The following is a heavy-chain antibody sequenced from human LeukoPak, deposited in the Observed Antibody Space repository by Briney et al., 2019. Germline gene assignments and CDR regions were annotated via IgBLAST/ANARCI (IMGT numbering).Heavy chain of an antibody. D-gene: IGHD3-22*01. CDR1: GGSFSGYY. Sequence: SETLSLTCAVYGGSFSGYYWSWIRQTPGKGLEWIGEINHSGSTNYNPSLKSRVTISVDTSKNQFSLKLSSVTAADTAVYYCASGRQNYYDSSGYHYWGQGTLVTVSS. CDR2: INHSGST. V-gene: IGHV4-34*01. CDR3: ASGRQNYYDSSGYHY. J-gene: IGHJ4*02.